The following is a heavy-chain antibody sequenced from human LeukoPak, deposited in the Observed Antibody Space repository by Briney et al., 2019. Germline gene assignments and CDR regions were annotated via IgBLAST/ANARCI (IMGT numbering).Heavy chain of an antibody. CDR1: GGSISSYY. J-gene: IGHJ5*02. CDR3: AREIFRYWFDP. Sequence: SETLSLTCTVSGGSISSYYWSWIRQPPGKGLEWIGYIYYSGSTNYNPSLKSRVTISVDTSKNQFSLELSSVTAADTAVYYCAREIFRYWFDPWGQGTLVTVSS. CDR2: IYYSGST. V-gene: IGHV4-59*01.